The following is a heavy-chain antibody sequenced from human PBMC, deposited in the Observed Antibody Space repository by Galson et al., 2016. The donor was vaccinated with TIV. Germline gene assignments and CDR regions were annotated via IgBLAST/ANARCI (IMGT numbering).Heavy chain of an antibody. J-gene: IGHJ6*02. D-gene: IGHD5-18*01. Sequence: SVKVSCKASGDTFSIYPFNWVRQAPGQGLEWVGGFIPLFGTANYAQKFQGRVTITADESTSTLYMEVSSLRSEDTAVYYCAKDRNTAMDTYHYYYGMDVWGQGTTVIVSS. CDR1: GDTFSIYP. V-gene: IGHV1-69*13. CDR2: FIPLFGTA. CDR3: AKDRNTAMDTYHYYYGMDV.